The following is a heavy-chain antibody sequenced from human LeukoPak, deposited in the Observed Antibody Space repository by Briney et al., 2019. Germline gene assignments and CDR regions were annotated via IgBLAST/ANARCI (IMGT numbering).Heavy chain of an antibody. CDR2: ISSSSSTI. Sequence: GGSLRLSCAASGFTFSSYSMNWVRQAPGKGLEWVSYISSSSSTIYYADSVKGRFTISRDNSKNTLYLQMSSLRAEDTAVYYCAKLDSSGYSGFDYWGQGTLVTVSS. CDR1: GFTFSSYS. V-gene: IGHV3-48*01. J-gene: IGHJ4*02. D-gene: IGHD3-22*01. CDR3: AKLDSSGYSGFDY.